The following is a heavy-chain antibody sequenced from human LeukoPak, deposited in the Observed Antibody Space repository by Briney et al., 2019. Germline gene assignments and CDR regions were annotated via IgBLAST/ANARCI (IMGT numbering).Heavy chain of an antibody. CDR3: VREGEWARPFDY. Sequence: SETLSLTRTVSGGSIITTSHFWGWIRQPPGKGLEWIGSIYYRGSTYYNPSLKSRVTISVDTSKNQFSLKLSSVIAADTAVYFCVREGEWARPFDYWGQGTLVTVSS. CDR2: IYYRGST. CDR1: GGSIITTSHF. D-gene: IGHD3-16*01. J-gene: IGHJ4*02. V-gene: IGHV4-39*01.